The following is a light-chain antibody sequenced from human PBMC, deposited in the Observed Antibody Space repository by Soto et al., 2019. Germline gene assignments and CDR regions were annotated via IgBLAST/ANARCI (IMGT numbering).Light chain of an antibody. CDR3: GSYTSSNTPYV. Sequence: QSALTQPASVSASPGQSITISCTGTSSDVGGYNYVSWYQHRPGKGPKLIIFEVSNRPSGVSHRFFGSKSDNTASLTISGLQAEDEADYYCGSYTSSNTPYVFGTGTKLTVL. CDR1: SSDVGGYNY. J-gene: IGLJ1*01. V-gene: IGLV2-14*01. CDR2: EVS.